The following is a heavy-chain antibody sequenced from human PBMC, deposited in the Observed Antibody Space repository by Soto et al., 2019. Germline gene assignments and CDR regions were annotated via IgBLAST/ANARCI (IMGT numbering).Heavy chain of an antibody. V-gene: IGHV3-7*01. CDR2: IKQGGNEK. CDR3: VGALTYEVPYYYYGMDV. Sequence: PGGSLRLSCEASGFMFSTYLMSWVRQAPGKGLGWVANIKQGGNEKFYVDSVKGRFTISRDNAKKSLFLQMNSLRPEDTAVYYCVGALTYEVPYYYYGMDVWGQGTTVTVSS. D-gene: IGHD3-16*01. J-gene: IGHJ6*02. CDR1: GFMFSTYL.